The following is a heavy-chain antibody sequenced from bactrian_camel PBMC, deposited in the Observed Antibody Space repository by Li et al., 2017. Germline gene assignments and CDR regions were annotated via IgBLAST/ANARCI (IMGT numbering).Heavy chain of an antibody. V-gene: IGHV3S42*01. Sequence: VQLVESGGGLVQPGGSLRLSCVGSGYTFSSFPMTWVRQAPGKGLEWVSGIYSDSSNTGYAESVKGRFTISRDNAKNTLYLQLNSLKTEDTAMYYCAKASYSYSIMPALNWGQGTQVTVS. D-gene: IGHD1*01. CDR2: IYSDSSNT. CDR3: AKASYSYSIMPALN. J-gene: IGHJ4*01. CDR1: GYTFSSFP.